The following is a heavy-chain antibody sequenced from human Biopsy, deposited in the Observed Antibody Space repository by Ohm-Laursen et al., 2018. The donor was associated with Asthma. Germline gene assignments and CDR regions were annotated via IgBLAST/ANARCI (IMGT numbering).Heavy chain of an antibody. D-gene: IGHD2-2*01. CDR1: GGTFNTYV. CDR3: ARKAGSCISRTCYSLDF. CDR2: INSGFGTT. J-gene: IGHJ4*02. V-gene: IGHV1-69*13. Sequence: SVKVSCKSLGGTFNTYVIGWVRQAPGQGLEWMGVINSGFGTTTYPQKFQDRVTITEDDSTSTVYMELSSLRSEDTAVYYCARKAGSCISRTCYSLDFWGQGTLVTVSS.